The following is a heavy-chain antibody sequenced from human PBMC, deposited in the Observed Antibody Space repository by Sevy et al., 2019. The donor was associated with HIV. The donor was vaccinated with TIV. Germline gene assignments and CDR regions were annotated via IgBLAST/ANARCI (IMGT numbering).Heavy chain of an antibody. J-gene: IGHJ6*02. CDR2: ISGSDHTI. V-gene: IGHV3-11*01. CDR3: ARDHVKDGDLGDYYYFAMDL. Sequence: GGSLRLSCAASGFTFNSVWMSWIRQAPGKGLEWISYISGSDHTIYYADSVKGRFTISRDNDKNSLYLQMNSLRAEDTAVYYCARDHVKDGDLGDYYYFAMDLWGQGTTVTVSS. CDR1: GFTFNSVW. D-gene: IGHD4-17*01.